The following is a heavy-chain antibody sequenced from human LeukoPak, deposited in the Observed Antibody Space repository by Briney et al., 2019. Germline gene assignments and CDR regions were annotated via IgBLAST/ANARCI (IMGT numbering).Heavy chain of an antibody. V-gene: IGHV3-23*01. D-gene: IGHD2-15*01. CDR3: AIRVIAVVVSASDY. CDR1: GFTFSDYV. Sequence: PGESLRLSCAASGFTFSDYVMMWVRQAPGKGLEWVSGITSSGDRTFYGDSVGGRFTMSRDDSKNTVYGEMNSQSGGDARVFLCAIRVIAVVVSASDYWGQGTLVTVSS. J-gene: IGHJ4*02. CDR2: ITSSGDRT.